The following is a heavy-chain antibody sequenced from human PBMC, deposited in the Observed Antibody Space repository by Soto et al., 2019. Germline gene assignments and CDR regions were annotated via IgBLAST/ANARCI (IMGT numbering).Heavy chain of an antibody. V-gene: IGHV1-69*12. CDR2: IIPIFGTA. Sequence: QVQLVQSGAEVKKPGSSVKVSCKASGGTFSSYAISWVRQAPGQGLEWMGGIIPIFGTANYAQKFQGRVTITADESTSTANMELSGLRSEDTAVYYCASPNGDGSGSYFTYWGQGTLVTVSS. CDR3: ASPNGDGSGSYFTY. D-gene: IGHD3-10*01. CDR1: GGTFSSYA. J-gene: IGHJ4*02.